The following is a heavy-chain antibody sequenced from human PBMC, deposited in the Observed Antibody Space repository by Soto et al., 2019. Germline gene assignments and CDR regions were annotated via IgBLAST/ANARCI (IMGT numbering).Heavy chain of an antibody. CDR3: ARALVVTARSYWYFDL. V-gene: IGHV3-30*03. D-gene: IGHD2-21*02. CDR1: GFTFSSYG. J-gene: IGHJ2*01. CDR2: ISYDGSNK. Sequence: QVQLVESGGGVVQPGRSLRLSCAASGFTFSSYGMHWVRQAPGKGLEWVAVISYDGSNKYYADSVKGRFTISRDNSKNTLYLQMNSLRAEDTAVYYCARALVVTARSYWYFDLWGRGTLVTVSS.